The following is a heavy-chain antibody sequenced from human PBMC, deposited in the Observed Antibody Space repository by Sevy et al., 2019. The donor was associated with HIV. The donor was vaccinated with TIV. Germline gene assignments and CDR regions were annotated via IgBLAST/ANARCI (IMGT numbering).Heavy chain of an antibody. V-gene: IGHV1-2*02. CDR1: GYTFTGYY. J-gene: IGHJ4*02. CDR2: INPNSGGT. CDR3: ARSIVVVPAFDY. D-gene: IGHD2-2*01. Sequence: ASVKVSCKASGYTFTGYYMHWVRQAPGQGLEWMGWINPNSGGTNYAQKFQGRVTMTRDTSISTAYLELSRLRSDDTAVYYCARSIVVVPAFDYWGQGTLVTVSS.